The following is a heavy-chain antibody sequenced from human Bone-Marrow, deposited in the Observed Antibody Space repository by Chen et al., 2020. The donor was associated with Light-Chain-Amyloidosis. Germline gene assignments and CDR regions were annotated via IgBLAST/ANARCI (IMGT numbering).Heavy chain of an antibody. CDR3: ARSYDSSGYLAYYFDY. CDR1: GGSISSYY. J-gene: IGHJ4*02. D-gene: IGHD3-22*01. V-gene: IGHV4-4*07. Sequence: QVQLQESGPGLVKPSETLSLTCTVSGGSISSYYWSWIRQPAGKGLEWIGRIYTSGSTNYNPSLKSRVTMSADTSKNQFSLKLSSVTAADTAVYYCARSYDSSGYLAYYFDYWGQGTLVTVSS. CDR2: IYTSGST.